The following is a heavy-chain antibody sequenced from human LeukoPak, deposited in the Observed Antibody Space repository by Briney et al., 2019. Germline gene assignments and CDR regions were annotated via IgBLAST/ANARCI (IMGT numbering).Heavy chain of an antibody. CDR3: ARASPIDY. Sequence: GGSLRLSCVASGFTFSSYGMHWVRQAPGKGLEWVALIRFDGSNEYYAESVKGRFTISRDNSKNTLYLQMNSLRGEDTAVYYCARASPIDYWGQGTLVTVSS. V-gene: IGHV3-30*02. J-gene: IGHJ4*02. CDR2: IRFDGSNE. CDR1: GFTFSSYG.